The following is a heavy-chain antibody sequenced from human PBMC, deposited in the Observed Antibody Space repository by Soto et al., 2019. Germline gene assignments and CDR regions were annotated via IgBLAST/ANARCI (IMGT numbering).Heavy chain of an antibody. CDR2: IIPILGIA. D-gene: IGHD6-19*01. V-gene: IGHV1-69*08. CDR1: GGTFSSYT. Sequence: QVQLVQSGAEVKKPGSSVKVSCKASGGTFSSYTISWVRQAPGQGLEWMGRIIPILGIANYAQKFQGRVMITADKSTSTDYMELSSLRSEDTAVYYCARETPCIAVAGAPLDSWGQGTLVTVSS. J-gene: IGHJ4*02. CDR3: ARETPCIAVAGAPLDS.